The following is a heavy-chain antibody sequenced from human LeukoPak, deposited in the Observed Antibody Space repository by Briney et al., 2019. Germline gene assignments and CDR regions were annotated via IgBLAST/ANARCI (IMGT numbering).Heavy chain of an antibody. V-gene: IGHV4-31*03. CDR1: GGSISSGGYY. CDR2: IDYSGST. D-gene: IGHD3-22*01. J-gene: IGHJ4*02. CDR3: ARGDSSGYYCPGDY. Sequence: PSETLSLTCTVSGGSISSGGYYWSWIRQHPGKGLEWIGYIDYSGSTYYNPSLKSRVTISVDTSKNQFSLKLSSVTAADTAVYYCARGDSSGYYCPGDYWGQGTLVTVSS.